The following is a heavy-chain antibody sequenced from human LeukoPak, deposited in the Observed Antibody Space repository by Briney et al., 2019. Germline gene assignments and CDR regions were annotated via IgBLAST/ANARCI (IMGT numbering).Heavy chain of an antibody. CDR1: GFTFSSYG. V-gene: IGHV3-30*03. CDR2: ISYDGSNK. D-gene: IGHD3-10*01. J-gene: IGHJ6*04. CDR3: ARGSLYGSGSYLLYYYGMDV. Sequence: GGSLRLSCAASGFTFSSYGMHWVRQAPGKGLEWVAVISYDGSNKYYADSVKGRFTISRDNSKNTLYLQMNSLRAEDTAVYYCARGSLYGSGSYLLYYYGMDVWGKGTTVTVSS.